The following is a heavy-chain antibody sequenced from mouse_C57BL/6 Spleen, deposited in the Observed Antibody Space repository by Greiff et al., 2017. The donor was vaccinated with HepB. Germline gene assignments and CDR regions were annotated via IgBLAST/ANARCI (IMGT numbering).Heavy chain of an antibody. CDR1: GFTFTDYY. CDR2: IRNKANGYTT. V-gene: IGHV7-3*01. CDR3: ARYRNVPRYFDV. J-gene: IGHJ1*03. Sequence: EVQGVESGGGLVQPGGSLSLSCAASGFTFTDYYMSWVRQPPGKALEWLGFIRNKANGYTTEYSASVKGRFTISRDNSQSILYLQMNALRAEDSATYYCARYRNVPRYFDVWGTGTTVTVSS.